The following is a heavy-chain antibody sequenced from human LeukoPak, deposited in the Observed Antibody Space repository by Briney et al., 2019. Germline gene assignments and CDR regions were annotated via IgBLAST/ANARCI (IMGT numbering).Heavy chain of an antibody. J-gene: IGHJ4*02. Sequence: ASVKVSLKASGYTFTGYYMQRGRQAPGQGLEWMGWINPNSGGTNYAQKFQGRVTMTRDTSISTAYMELSRLRSDDTAVYYCAGALLGYCSSTSCFYCWGQGTLVTVSS. V-gene: IGHV1-2*02. CDR2: INPNSGGT. CDR1: GYTFTGYY. D-gene: IGHD2-2*01. CDR3: AGALLGYCSSTSCFYC.